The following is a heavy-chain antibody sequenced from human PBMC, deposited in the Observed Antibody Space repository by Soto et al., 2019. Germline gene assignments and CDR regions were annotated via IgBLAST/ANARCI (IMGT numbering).Heavy chain of an antibody. J-gene: IGHJ4*02. CDR3: ARDGGRHSGGIDY. Sequence: SVKVSCKASGGTFSSYSINWVRQAPGQGLEWMGEIIPIFGTANYAQKFQGRVTITADESTSTAYVELSSLRSEDTAVYYCARDGGRHSGGIDYWGQGTLVTVSS. D-gene: IGHD1-26*01. CDR2: IIPIFGTA. V-gene: IGHV1-69*13. CDR1: GGTFSSYS.